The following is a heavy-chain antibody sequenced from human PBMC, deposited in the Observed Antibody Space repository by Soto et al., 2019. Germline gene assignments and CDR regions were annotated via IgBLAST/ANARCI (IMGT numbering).Heavy chain of an antibody. CDR3: AKGRSGLITSYATTCDY. Sequence: EVRLLESGGGLVPPGGSLRLSCAASGFPFTDYAMSWVRQAPGKGLECVSIIGGRGGHTSYADSVKGRFTISRDNSKNTVYLEMHSRTAEDTALYFCAKGRSGLITSYATTCDYGGLGFLVTVSS. V-gene: IGHV3-23*01. CDR1: GFPFTDYA. J-gene: IGHJ4*02. CDR2: IGGRGGHT. D-gene: IGHD3-16*01.